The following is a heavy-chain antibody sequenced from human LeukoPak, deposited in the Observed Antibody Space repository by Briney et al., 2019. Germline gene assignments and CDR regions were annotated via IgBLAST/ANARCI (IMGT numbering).Heavy chain of an antibody. CDR3: AIFIAVAGTRHFDY. J-gene: IGHJ4*02. CDR2: INHSGST. Sequence: SETLSLTCAVYGGSSSGYYWSWIRQPPGKGLEWIGEINHSGSTNYNPSLKSRVTISVDTSKNQFSLKLSSVTAADTAVYYCAIFIAVAGTRHFDYWGQGTLVTVSS. V-gene: IGHV4-34*01. D-gene: IGHD6-19*01. CDR1: GGSSSGYY.